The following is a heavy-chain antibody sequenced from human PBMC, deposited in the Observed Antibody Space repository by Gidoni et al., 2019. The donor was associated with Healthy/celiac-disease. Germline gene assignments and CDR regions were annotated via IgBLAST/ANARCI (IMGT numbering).Heavy chain of an antibody. CDR3: ATPPRGGSSPTGLFDI. CDR1: GYSFTSYW. V-gene: IGHV5-51*01. CDR2: IYPGDSDT. Sequence: EVQLVQSGAEVKKPGESLKIACKGSGYSFTSYWIGWVRQMPGNGLEWMGIIYPGDSDTRYSPSFQGQVTISADKSISTAYLQWSSLKASDTAMYYCATPPRGGSSPTGLFDIWGQGTMVTVSS. D-gene: IGHD2-15*01. J-gene: IGHJ3*02.